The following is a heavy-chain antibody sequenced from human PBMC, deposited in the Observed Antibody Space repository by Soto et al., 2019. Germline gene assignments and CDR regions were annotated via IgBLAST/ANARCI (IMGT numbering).Heavy chain of an antibody. CDR3: AKDLIAVAGPDAFDI. J-gene: IGHJ3*02. CDR1: GFTFNNYA. Sequence: GGSLRLSCAASGFTFNNYAMNWVRQPPGKGLEWVSTVSGSGGSTYYADSVKGRSAISRDDSKNTVYLQMDSLRAEDTAVYYCAKDLIAVAGPDAFDIWGQGTMVTVSS. V-gene: IGHV3-23*01. D-gene: IGHD6-19*01. CDR2: VSGSGGST.